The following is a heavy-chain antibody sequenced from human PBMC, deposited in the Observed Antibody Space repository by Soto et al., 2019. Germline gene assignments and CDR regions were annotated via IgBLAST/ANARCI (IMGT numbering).Heavy chain of an antibody. CDR3: ARDRIGVDH. D-gene: IGHD3-16*01. CDR2: IFSGGST. CDR1: GFTVISNY. J-gene: IGHJ4*02. Sequence: PGGSLRLSCASSGFTVISNYMSWVRQAPGKGLEWVSVIFSGGSTYYADSVKGRFTISRDNSKNTLYLHMNSLRVDDTAVYYCARDRIGVDHWGQGTLVTVSS. V-gene: IGHV3-66*01.